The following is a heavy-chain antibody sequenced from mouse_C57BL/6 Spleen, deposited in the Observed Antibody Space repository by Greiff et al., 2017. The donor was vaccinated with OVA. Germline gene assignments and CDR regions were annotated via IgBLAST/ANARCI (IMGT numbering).Heavy chain of an antibody. CDR3: ARGGDAMDD. CDR1: GYTFTSYW. J-gene: IGHJ4*01. Sequence: VQLQQPGAELVKPGASVKMSCKASGYTFTSYWMTWVQQRPGQGLEWIGDIYPGSGSTNYNEKFKSKATLTVATSSRTAYMQLSSLTSEDSAVWCCARGGDAMDDWGQGTSVTVSS. V-gene: IGHV1-55*01. CDR2: IYPGSGST.